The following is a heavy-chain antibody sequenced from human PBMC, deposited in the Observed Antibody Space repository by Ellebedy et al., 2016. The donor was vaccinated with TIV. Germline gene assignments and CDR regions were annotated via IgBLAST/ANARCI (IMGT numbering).Heavy chain of an antibody. CDR3: ARGNRRWLQPDWYFDL. CDR1: GFTFSSYW. D-gene: IGHD5-24*01. Sequence: GESLKISCAASGFTFSSYWMHWVRQVPGKGLVWVSRINSDESSTTYADSVKGRFTISRDNAKNTLYLQMNSLRAEDTAVYYCARGNRRWLQPDWYFDLWGRGTLVTVSS. J-gene: IGHJ2*01. V-gene: IGHV3-74*01. CDR2: INSDESST.